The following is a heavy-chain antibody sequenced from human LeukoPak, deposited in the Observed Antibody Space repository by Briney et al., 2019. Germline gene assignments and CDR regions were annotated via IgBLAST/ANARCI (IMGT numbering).Heavy chain of an antibody. CDR3: ARGSGYYYVDFDY. CDR1: GGSISSYY. V-gene: IGHV4-59*08. J-gene: IGHJ4*02. Sequence: PSETLSLTCTVSGGSISSYYWSWIRQPPGKGLEWIGYIYYSGSTNYNPSLKSRVTISVDTSKSQFSLKLSSVTAADTAVYYCARGSGYYYVDFDYWGQGTLVTVSS. CDR2: IYYSGST. D-gene: IGHD3-22*01.